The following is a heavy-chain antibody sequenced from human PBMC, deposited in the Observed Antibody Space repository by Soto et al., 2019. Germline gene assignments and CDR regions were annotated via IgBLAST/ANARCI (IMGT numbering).Heavy chain of an antibody. CDR1: GGSISVYY. V-gene: IGHV4-59*01. J-gene: IGHJ4*02. CDR3: ARGVGSSPPRY. Sequence: SETLSLTCTISGGSISVYYWSWIRQSPGQRLEWIGYIYYSGSPYYNPSLKTRVTIAADSSKNQISLKLTSATAADTAVYYCARGVGSSPPRYWGRGTLVTVPQ. CDR2: IYYSGSP. D-gene: IGHD3-9*01.